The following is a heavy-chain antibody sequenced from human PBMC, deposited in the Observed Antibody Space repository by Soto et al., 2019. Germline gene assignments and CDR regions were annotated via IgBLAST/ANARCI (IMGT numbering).Heavy chain of an antibody. CDR1: GYSFANYV. D-gene: IGHD4-17*01. J-gene: IGHJ2*01. V-gene: IGHV1-3*01. CDR3: ARVGTTVTTYWYFDL. CDR2: INAGNGNT. Sequence: ASVKVSCKASGYSFANYVIYWVRQAPGQRLEWMGWINAGNGNTKYSQKFQGRVTITRDTSATTAYMELSSLRSEDTAVYYCARVGTTVTTYWYFDLWGRGTLVTVSS.